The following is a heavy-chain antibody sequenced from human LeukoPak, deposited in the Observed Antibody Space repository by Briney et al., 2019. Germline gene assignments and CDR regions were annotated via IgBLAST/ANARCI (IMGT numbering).Heavy chain of an antibody. J-gene: IGHJ4*02. Sequence: SETLSLTCAVSGYSISSGYYWGWIRQPPGKGLEWIGEINHSGSTNYNPSLKSRVTISVDTSKNQFSLKLSSVTAADTAVYYCARRRYRITIFGVTQRSPFDYWGQGTLVTVSS. D-gene: IGHD3-3*01. CDR3: ARRRYRITIFGVTQRSPFDY. CDR2: INHSGST. V-gene: IGHV4-38-2*01. CDR1: GYSISSGYY.